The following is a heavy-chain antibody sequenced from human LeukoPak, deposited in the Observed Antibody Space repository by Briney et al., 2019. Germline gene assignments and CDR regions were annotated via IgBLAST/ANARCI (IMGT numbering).Heavy chain of an antibody. Sequence: GGSLRLSCTASGFSFSGHWVHWARQLPGKGLVWVSRISPTGSTTSYADSVKGRFTVSRDNAKNTLYQQVNNLRAEDTAVYYCARGPNSNWSGLDFWGQGTLLTVSS. CDR1: GFSFSGHW. CDR3: ARGPNSNWSGLDF. V-gene: IGHV3-74*01. J-gene: IGHJ4*02. CDR2: ISPTGSTT. D-gene: IGHD6-6*01.